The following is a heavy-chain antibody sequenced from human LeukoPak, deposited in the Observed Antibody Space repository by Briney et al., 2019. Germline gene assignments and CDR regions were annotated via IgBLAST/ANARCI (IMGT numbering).Heavy chain of an antibody. V-gene: IGHV4-59*08. J-gene: IGHJ4*02. Sequence: SSETLSLTCTVSGGSFRTYCWSWIRQPPGKGLEWIGYIYYSGSTNYNPSLKSRVTISVDTSKKQFSLKLSSVTAADTAVYYCASSPPDAASAFDYWGQGTLVTVSS. CDR3: ASSPPDAASAFDY. CDR2: IYYSGST. CDR1: GGSFRTYC. D-gene: IGHD6-25*01.